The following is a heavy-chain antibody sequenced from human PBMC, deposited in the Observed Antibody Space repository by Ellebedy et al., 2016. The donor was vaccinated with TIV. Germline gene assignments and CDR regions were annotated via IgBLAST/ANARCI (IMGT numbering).Heavy chain of an antibody. V-gene: IGHV3-30*02. D-gene: IGHD1/OR15-1a*01. J-gene: IGHJ6*02. Sequence: GGSLRLSCAASGFTFSNSGMNWVRQAPGEGLEWVAFIRFDGNSANYADSAKGRFTISRDNSQNTLYLQMNSLRAEDTAVYYCAKDRNNYGGAPYNGLDIWGQGTTVTVSS. CDR1: GFTFSNSG. CDR3: AKDRNNYGGAPYNGLDI. CDR2: IRFDGNSA.